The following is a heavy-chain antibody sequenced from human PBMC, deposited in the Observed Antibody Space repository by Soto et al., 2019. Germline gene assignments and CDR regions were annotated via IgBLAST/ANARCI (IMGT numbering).Heavy chain of an antibody. V-gene: IGHV1-46*01. CDR2: INPSGDTT. J-gene: IGHJ6*02. D-gene: IGHD3-10*01. CDR3: ARHSRSVESDYYYYYGLDV. Sequence: QVQLVQSGAEVKKPGASAKVSCKASGYTFTSYYIHWVRQAPGQGLEWVGIINPSGDTTTYAQKFQGRVAMTSDTSSSTVHMELIRLTSEDTAVYYCARHSRSVESDYYYYYGLDVWGQGTTVTVSS. CDR1: GYTFTSYY.